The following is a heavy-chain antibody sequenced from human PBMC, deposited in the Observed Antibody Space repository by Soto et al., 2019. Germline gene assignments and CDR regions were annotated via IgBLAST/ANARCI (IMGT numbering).Heavy chain of an antibody. CDR3: ARQSLALRKNNWFDX. J-gene: IGHJ5*02. D-gene: IGHD3-3*02. CDR1: GDSIISIDFY. Sequence: PSETLSLTCTVSGDSIISIDFYWGWVRQPPGKGLELIGSIFYLGSSYYNPSLKSRVTMSVDTSKNQFSLRLRSVTAADTALYFCARQSLALRKNNWFDXWGQGIMVTVSX. CDR2: IFYLGSS. V-gene: IGHV4-39*01.